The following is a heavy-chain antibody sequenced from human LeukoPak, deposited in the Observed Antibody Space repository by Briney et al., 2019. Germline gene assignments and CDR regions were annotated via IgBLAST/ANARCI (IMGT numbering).Heavy chain of an antibody. Sequence: GGSLRLSCAVSGFTFSDYAMSWVRQAPGKGLVWVSRISNDASSTTYADSVKGRFTISRDNTKNTLYLQMNSLRAEDTAVYYCAVGGNPGALDYWGQGTLVTVSS. CDR1: GFTFSDYA. CDR2: ISNDASST. D-gene: IGHD4-23*01. V-gene: IGHV3-74*01. CDR3: AVGGNPGALDY. J-gene: IGHJ4*02.